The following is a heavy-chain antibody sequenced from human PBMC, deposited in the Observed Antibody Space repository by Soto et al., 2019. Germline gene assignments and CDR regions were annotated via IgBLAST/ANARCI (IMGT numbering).Heavy chain of an antibody. J-gene: IGHJ6*02. CDR3: ASHFTGVLVLGTSPPGGDNYGWDV. CDR1: GGTFSRYT. V-gene: IGHV1-69*02. CDR2: IIPIVDIP. D-gene: IGHD2-15*01. Sequence: QVQLVQSGAEVKKPGSSVKVSCKASGGTFSRYTFTWVRQAPGQGLEWMGRIIPIVDIPNYAQNFQGRVTLPGDKSTSTAYMELRSLTSDDTAVYYCASHFTGVLVLGTSPPGGDNYGWDVWGQGTTVSVS.